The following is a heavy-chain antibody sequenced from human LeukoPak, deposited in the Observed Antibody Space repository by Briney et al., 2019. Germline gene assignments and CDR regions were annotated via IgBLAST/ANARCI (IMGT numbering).Heavy chain of an antibody. CDR3: ARDIAASGDY. Sequence: GGSLRLSCAASGFTFSSYWMHWVRQAPGKGLVWVSRIKSDGSSTSYADSVKGRFTISRDNAKNTLYLQMNSLRAEDTAVYYCARDIAASGDYWGQGTLVTVSS. D-gene: IGHD6-13*01. CDR1: GFTFSSYW. V-gene: IGHV3-74*01. CDR2: IKSDGSST. J-gene: IGHJ4*02.